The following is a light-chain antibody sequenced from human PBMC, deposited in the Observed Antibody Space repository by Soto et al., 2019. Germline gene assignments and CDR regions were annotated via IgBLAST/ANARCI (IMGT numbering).Light chain of an antibody. CDR3: QQYGSSPYT. Sequence: EIVLTQSPGTLSLSPGERATLSCRASQSIVRSYLAWYQQKPGQAPRLLIYGASSRATGIADRFSGSGSGTDFTLTISRLEPEDFAVYYCQQYGSSPYTFGQGTKLEIK. CDR1: QSIVRSY. J-gene: IGKJ2*01. CDR2: GAS. V-gene: IGKV3-20*01.